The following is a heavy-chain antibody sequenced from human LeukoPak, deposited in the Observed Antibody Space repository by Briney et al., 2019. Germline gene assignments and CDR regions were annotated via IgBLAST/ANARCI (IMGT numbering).Heavy chain of an antibody. CDR3: ARDLISSSTSINNYYYYGMDV. V-gene: IGHV3-30-3*01. CDR1: GFTFSSYA. CDR2: ISYDGSNK. D-gene: IGHD2-2*01. Sequence: GGSLRLSCAASGFTFSSYAMHWVRQAPGKGLEGVAVISYDGSNKYYADSVKGRFTISRDNSKNTLYLQMNSLRAEDTAVYYCARDLISSSTSINNYYYYGMDVWGQGTTVTVSS. J-gene: IGHJ6*02.